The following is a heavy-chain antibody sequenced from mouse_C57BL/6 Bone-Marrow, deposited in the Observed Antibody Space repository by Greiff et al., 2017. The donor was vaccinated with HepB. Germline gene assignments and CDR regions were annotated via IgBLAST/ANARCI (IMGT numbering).Heavy chain of an antibody. CDR3: ARHGMDY. Sequence: DVMLVESGGGLVQPGGSLKLSCAASGFTFSDYYMYWVRQTPEKRLEWVAYISNGGGSTYYPDTVKGRFTISRDNAKNTRYLKRSRLKSEDTAMYYCARHGMDYWGQGTSVTVAS. CDR1: GFTFSDYY. J-gene: IGHJ4*01. CDR2: ISNGGGST. V-gene: IGHV5-12*01.